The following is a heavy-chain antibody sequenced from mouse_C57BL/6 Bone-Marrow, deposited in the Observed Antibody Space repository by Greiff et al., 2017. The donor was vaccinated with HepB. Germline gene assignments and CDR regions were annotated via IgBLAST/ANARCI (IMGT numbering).Heavy chain of an antibody. V-gene: IGHV1-82*01. CDR3: ARHMVTTNYFDY. J-gene: IGHJ2*01. CDR2: IYPGDGDT. D-gene: IGHD2-2*01. Sequence: VKLVESGPELVKPGASVKISCKASGYAFSSSWMNWVKQRPGKGLEWIGRIYPGDGDTNYNGKFKGKATLTADKSSSTAYMQLSSLTSEDSAVYFCARHMVTTNYFDYWGQGTTLTVSS. CDR1: GYAFSSSW.